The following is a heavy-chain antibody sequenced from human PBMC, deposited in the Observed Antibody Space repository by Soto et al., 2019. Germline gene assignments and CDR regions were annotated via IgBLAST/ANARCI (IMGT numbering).Heavy chain of an antibody. D-gene: IGHD3-22*01. CDR3: ARGPTDYYDNSGNYFLDY. J-gene: IGHJ4*02. Sequence: QVQLVQSGAEVKKPGASVKVSCKDSGYTFTTYGMSWVRQAPGQGLDWMGWISTYNGNTNYAERLQGRVTMTTDTTTSTAYMELRSLRSDATAVYYCARGPTDYYDNSGNYFLDYWGQGTLVTVSS. CDR1: GYTFTTYG. CDR2: ISTYNGNT. V-gene: IGHV1-18*01.